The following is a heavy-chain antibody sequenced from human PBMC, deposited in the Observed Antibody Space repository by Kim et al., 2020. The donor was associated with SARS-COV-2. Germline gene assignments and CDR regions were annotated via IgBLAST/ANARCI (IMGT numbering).Heavy chain of an antibody. Sequence: YADSVKSRFTISRDNAKNSLYLQMNSLRAEDTALYYCAKDIDTGWYGFDHWGQGTLVTVSS. J-gene: IGHJ4*02. CDR3: AKDIDTGWYGFDH. V-gene: IGHV3-9*01. D-gene: IGHD6-19*01.